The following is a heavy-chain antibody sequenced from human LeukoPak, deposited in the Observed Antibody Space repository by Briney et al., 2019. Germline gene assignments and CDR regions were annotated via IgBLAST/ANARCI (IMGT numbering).Heavy chain of an antibody. Sequence: SETLSLTCTVSGGSISSFYWSWIRQSPGKGLEWIGYISYTGNTNYNPSLKSRVTISVDTSKNQFSLKLSSVTAADTAVYYCARRQVGATPPFDYWGQGTLVTVSS. J-gene: IGHJ4*02. CDR2: ISYTGNT. CDR1: GGSISSFY. CDR3: ARRQVGATPPFDY. V-gene: IGHV4-59*12. D-gene: IGHD1-26*01.